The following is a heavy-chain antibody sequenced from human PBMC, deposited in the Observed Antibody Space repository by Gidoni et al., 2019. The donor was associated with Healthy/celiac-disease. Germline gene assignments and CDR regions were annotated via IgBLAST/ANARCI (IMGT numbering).Heavy chain of an antibody. V-gene: IGHV3-23*01. Sequence: EVQLLESGGGLVQPGGSLRLYGDASGFTFSSYAMSWVRQAPGKGLEWFSAISGSGGSTYYADSVKGRFTISRDNSKNTLYLQMNSLRAEDTAVYYCVGATGWFDPWGQGTLVTVSS. CDR3: VGATGWFDP. D-gene: IGHD5-12*01. J-gene: IGHJ5*02. CDR1: GFTFSSYA. CDR2: ISGSGGST.